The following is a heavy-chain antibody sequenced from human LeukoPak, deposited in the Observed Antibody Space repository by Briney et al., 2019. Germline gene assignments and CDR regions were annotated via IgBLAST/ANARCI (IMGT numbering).Heavy chain of an antibody. Sequence: ASVTLSCKASAYTFTGCYMHWVRQGPGPGLEWMGWINPNSGGTNYAQKFQGRVTMTRDTSISTDYMELSRLRSDDTAVYYCARDVPGGGIDYWGQGTLVTVSS. J-gene: IGHJ4*02. CDR3: ARDVPGGGIDY. CDR1: AYTFTGCY. D-gene: IGHD3-16*01. CDR2: INPNSGGT. V-gene: IGHV1-2*02.